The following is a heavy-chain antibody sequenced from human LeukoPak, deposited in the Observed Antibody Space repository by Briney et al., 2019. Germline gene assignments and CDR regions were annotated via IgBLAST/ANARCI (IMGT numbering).Heavy chain of an antibody. V-gene: IGHV4-59*01. Sequence: SETLSLTCTVSGGSISSYYWSWIRQPPGKGLEWIGYIYYSGSTNYNPSLKSRVTISVDTSKNQFSLKLSSVTAADTAVYYCARDLGYCSSTSCYLGWFDPWGQGTLVSV. D-gene: IGHD2-2*01. CDR1: GGSISSYY. CDR3: ARDLGYCSSTSCYLGWFDP. CDR2: IYYSGST. J-gene: IGHJ5*02.